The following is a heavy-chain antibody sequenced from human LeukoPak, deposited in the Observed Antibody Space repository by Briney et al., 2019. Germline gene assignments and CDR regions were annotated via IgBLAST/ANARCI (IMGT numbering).Heavy chain of an antibody. D-gene: IGHD2-21*01. Sequence: SETLSLTCTVSGGSISSSSYYWGWIRQPPGKGLEWIGSIYYSGSTYYNPSLKSRVTISVDTSKNQFSLKLSSATAADTAVYYCARREGPLFDYWGQGTLVTVSS. J-gene: IGHJ4*02. CDR1: GGSISSSSYY. CDR3: ARREGPLFDY. V-gene: IGHV4-39*01. CDR2: IYYSGST.